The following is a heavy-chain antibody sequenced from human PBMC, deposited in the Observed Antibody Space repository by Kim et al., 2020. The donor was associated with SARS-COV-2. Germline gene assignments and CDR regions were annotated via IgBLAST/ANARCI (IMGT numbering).Heavy chain of an antibody. CDR2: ISGSGGGT. CDR1: GFA. V-gene: IGHV3-23*01. Sequence: GGSLRLSCAASGFAMSWVRQAPGKGLEWVSFISGSGGGTYYADSVKGRFTISRDNSKNTLYLQMNSLRAEDTAVYYCAKSYSSGYSYYFDSWGQGTLVTVCS. CDR3: AKSYSSGYSYYFDS. D-gene: IGHD3-22*01. J-gene: IGHJ4*02.